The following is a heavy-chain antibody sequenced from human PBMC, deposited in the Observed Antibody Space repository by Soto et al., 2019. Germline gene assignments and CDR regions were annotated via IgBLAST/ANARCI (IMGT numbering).Heavy chain of an antibody. CDR2: IYYSGST. J-gene: IGHJ5*02. CDR1: GGSISSYY. D-gene: IGHD3-3*01. CDR3: ARHPPRYDFWSGYYHGQNWFDP. V-gene: IGHV4-59*08. Sequence: SETLSLTCTVSGGSISSYYWSWIRQPPGKGLEWIGYIYYSGSTNYNPSLKSRVTLSVDTSKNQFSLKLSSVTAADTAVYYCARHPPRYDFWSGYYHGQNWFDPWGQGTLVTVSS.